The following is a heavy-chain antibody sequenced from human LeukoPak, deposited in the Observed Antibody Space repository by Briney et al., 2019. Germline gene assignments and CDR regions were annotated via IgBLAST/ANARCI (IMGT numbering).Heavy chain of an antibody. D-gene: IGHD3-10*02. CDR3: ARGLSGVDY. CDR2: INHSGST. CDR1: GGSFSGYY. Sequence: PSETLSLTCAVYGGSFSGYYWSWIRQPPGKGLEWIGEINHSGSTNYNPSLKSRVTISVDTSKNQFSLKLSSLTAADTAVYYCARGLSGVDYWGQGTLVTVSS. J-gene: IGHJ4*02. V-gene: IGHV4-34*01.